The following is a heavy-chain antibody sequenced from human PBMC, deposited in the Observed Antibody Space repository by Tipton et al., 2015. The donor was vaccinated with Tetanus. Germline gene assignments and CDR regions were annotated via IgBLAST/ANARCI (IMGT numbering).Heavy chain of an antibody. Sequence: SLRLSCAASGFTFNNYAMGWVRQAPGKGLEWVSSINGTGTVTHHADSGKGRFTISRDNSKNTLYLQMNSLRAEDTAIYFCAKALKTLIYQCFDYWGQGTLVTVSS. CDR2: INGTGTVT. CDR1: GFTFNNYA. CDR3: AKALKTLIYQCFDY. D-gene: IGHD2-2*01. V-gene: IGHV3-23*01. J-gene: IGHJ4*02.